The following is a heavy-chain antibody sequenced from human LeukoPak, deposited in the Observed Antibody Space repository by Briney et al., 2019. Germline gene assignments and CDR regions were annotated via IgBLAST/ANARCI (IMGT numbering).Heavy chain of an antibody. CDR1: GGSFSGYY. Sequence: SETLSLTCAVYGGSFSGYYWSWIRQPPGKGLGWIGEINHSGNTNYNPSLKSRVTISVDTSKNQFSLKLSSVTAADTAVYYCARWLQSPSLYFDSWGQGTLVTVSS. J-gene: IGHJ4*02. CDR3: ARWLQSPSLYFDS. D-gene: IGHD5-24*01. V-gene: IGHV4-34*01. CDR2: INHSGNT.